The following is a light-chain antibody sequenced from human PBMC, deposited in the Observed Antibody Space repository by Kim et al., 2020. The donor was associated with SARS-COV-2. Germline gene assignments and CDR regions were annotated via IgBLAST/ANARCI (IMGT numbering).Light chain of an antibody. V-gene: IGLV2-8*01. Sequence: SVPVSCPGPTRYVGCYIFVPLYHQPPLTAPKLMIYEVSTRPSRVPDRFSGSKSGNTASLTVSGLQAEDEADYYCSSYAGSNNLVFGGGTQLTVL. CDR3: SSYAGSNNLV. CDR2: EVS. J-gene: IGLJ2*01. CDR1: TRYVGCYIF.